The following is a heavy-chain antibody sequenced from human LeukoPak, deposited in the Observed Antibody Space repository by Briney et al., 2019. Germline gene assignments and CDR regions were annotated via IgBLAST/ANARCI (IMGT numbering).Heavy chain of an antibody. Sequence: ASVEVSCKASGYTFTGYYMNWVRQAPGQGLEWMGWINPNSGGTNYAQKFQGRVTMTRDTSISTAYMELSRLRSDDTAVYYCARGLGGSGSYYSLYYYYYGMDVWGQGTTVTVSS. D-gene: IGHD3-10*01. J-gene: IGHJ6*02. CDR2: INPNSGGT. V-gene: IGHV1-2*02. CDR3: ARGLGGSGSYYSLYYYYYGMDV. CDR1: GYTFTGYY.